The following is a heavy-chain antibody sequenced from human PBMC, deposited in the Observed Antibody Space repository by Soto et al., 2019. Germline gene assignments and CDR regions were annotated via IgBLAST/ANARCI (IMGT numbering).Heavy chain of an antibody. D-gene: IGHD2-2*01. CDR3: TRSAYLDV. Sequence: EVQLVESGGGLVQPGGSLRLSCAASGFTFSTYSMNWVRQAPGKGLEWVSYISSGSSTIYYADSVKGRFTISKDNAKNTLYLQMDSLRAEAAAVYYATRSAYLDVWGTGTTVTVSS. J-gene: IGHJ6*03. CDR2: ISSGSSTI. CDR1: GFTFSTYS. V-gene: IGHV3-48*01.